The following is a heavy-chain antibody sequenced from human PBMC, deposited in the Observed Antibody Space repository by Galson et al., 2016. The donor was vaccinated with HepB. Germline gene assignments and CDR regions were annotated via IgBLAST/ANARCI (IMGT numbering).Heavy chain of an antibody. Sequence: SETLSLTCGVSGGSIGNSNWWSWVRQPPGKGLEWIGEIFHDGRTNYNPSLKSRLTISVDKSKSHLSLNLTFVTAADTAVYYCARGGHRWTMLTSDGSIGDDALHIWGQGTLVIVSS. J-gene: IGHJ3*02. CDR2: IFHDGRT. CDR3: ARGGHRWTMLTSDGSIGDDALHI. V-gene: IGHV4-4*02. CDR1: GGSIGNSNW. D-gene: IGHD3-16*01.